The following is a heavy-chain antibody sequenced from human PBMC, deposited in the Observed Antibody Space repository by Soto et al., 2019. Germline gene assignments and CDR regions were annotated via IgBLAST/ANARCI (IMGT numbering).Heavy chain of an antibody. J-gene: IGHJ3*01. Sequence: LRLSCAAFGFTFSSYAMSWVRQAPGAGLEWVSAISSSGDRTYYPDSVKCRFTISRDNTKNTLYLQMNSLRAEDTAIYYCTNRTLATRPLSPAFDVWGQGTMVTVSS. CDR3: TNRTLATRPLSPAFDV. CDR2: ISSSGDRT. V-gene: IGHV3-23*01. CDR1: GFTFSSYA. D-gene: IGHD6-6*01.